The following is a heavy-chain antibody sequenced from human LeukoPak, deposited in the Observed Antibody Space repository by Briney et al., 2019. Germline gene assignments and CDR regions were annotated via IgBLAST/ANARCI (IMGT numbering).Heavy chain of an antibody. CDR2: IYYSGST. D-gene: IGHD3-22*01. CDR3: ARVDSSGYYRYYFDY. CDR1: GGSVSSGSYY. Sequence: SGTLSLTCTVSGGSVSSGSYYWSWIRQPPGKGLEWIGYIYYSGSTNYNPSLKSRVTISVDTSKNQFSLKLSSVTAADTAVYYCARVDSSGYYRYYFDYWGQGTLVTVSS. J-gene: IGHJ4*02. V-gene: IGHV4-61*01.